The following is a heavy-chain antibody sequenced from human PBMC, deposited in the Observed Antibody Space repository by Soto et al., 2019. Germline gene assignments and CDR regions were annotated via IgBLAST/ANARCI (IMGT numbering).Heavy chain of an antibody. CDR2: IDNDGSAT. V-gene: IGHV3-23*03. CDR3: AKDENKVDTAMVIIFGY. J-gene: IGHJ4*02. CDR1: GFTFSNYV. D-gene: IGHD5-18*01. Sequence: PGGSLRLSCAASGFTFSNYVMYWVRQAPGKGLERVSRIDNDGSATTYADSVKGRFTISRDNSKKKLYLQKNSMKAEDTAENYCAKDENKVDTAMVIIFGYWGQGTLVTVSS.